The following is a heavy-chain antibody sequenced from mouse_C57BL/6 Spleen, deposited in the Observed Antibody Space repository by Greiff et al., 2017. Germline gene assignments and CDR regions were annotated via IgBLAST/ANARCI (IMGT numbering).Heavy chain of an antibody. J-gene: IGHJ2*01. CDR3: AAIYYGYDYFDY. CDR2: IYPGSGST. V-gene: IGHV1-55*01. Sequence: QVHVKQPGAELVKPGASVKMSCKASGYTFTSYWITWVKQRPGQGLEWIGDIYPGSGSTNYNEKFKSKATLTVDTSSSTAYMQLSSLTSEDSAVYYCAAIYYGYDYFDYWGQGTTLTVSS. D-gene: IGHD2-2*01. CDR1: GYTFTSYW.